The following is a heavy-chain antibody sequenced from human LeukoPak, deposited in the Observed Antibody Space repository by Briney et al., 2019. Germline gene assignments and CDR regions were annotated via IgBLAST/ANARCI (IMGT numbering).Heavy chain of an antibody. J-gene: IGHJ5*02. D-gene: IGHD3-10*01. V-gene: IGHV1-18*01. CDR3: ARAGTGYYASGRGWFDP. CDR1: GYTFSSYD. Sequence: ASVKVSCKASGYTFSSYDISWVRQAPGQGLEWMGWINVYDGNTNYAQKLQGRVTMTTDTSTSTAYMELRSLRSDDTAIYYCARAGTGYYASGRGWFDPWGQGTLVTVSS. CDR2: INVYDGNT.